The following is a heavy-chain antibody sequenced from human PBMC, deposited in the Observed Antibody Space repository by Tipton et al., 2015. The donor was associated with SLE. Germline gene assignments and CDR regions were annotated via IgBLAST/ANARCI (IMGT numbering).Heavy chain of an antibody. J-gene: IGHJ4*02. CDR3: AREKFQWLANYFDY. CDR2: IYTSGST. V-gene: IGHV4-61*09. CDR1: GGSISSGSYY. D-gene: IGHD6-19*01. Sequence: TLSLTCTVSGGSISSGSYYWSWIRQPAGKGLEWIGYIYTSGSTNYNPSLKSRVTISVDTSKNQFSLKLSSVTAADTAVYYCAREKFQWLANYFDYWGQGTLVTVSS.